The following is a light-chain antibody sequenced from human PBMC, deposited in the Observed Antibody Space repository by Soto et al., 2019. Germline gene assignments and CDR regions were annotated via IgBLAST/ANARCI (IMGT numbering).Light chain of an antibody. CDR2: GTS. J-gene: IGKJ1*01. CDR3: QQYDTSPTWT. V-gene: IGKV3-20*01. CDR1: HFISTNY. Sequence: EFVLTQSPVTLSLSPGERATLSCRASHFISTNYLAWYQQRSGQAPRLLIYGTSTRATGIPDRFSGSGSGTDFTLTISRLEPEDFAVYFGQQYDTSPTWTFGHGTKVES.